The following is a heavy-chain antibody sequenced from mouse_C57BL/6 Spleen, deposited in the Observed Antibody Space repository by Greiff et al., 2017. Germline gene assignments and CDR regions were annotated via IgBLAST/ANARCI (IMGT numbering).Heavy chain of an antibody. CDR2: INPSTGGT. J-gene: IGHJ4*01. D-gene: IGHD1-1*01. Sequence: VQLQQSGPELVKPGASVKISCKASGYSFTGYYMNWVKQSPEKSLEWIGEINPSTGGTTYNQKFKAKATLTVDKSSSTAYMQLKSLTSEDSAVYYCARSTTVVGAMDYWGQGTSVTVSS. CDR1: GYSFTGYY. V-gene: IGHV1-42*01. CDR3: ARSTTVVGAMDY.